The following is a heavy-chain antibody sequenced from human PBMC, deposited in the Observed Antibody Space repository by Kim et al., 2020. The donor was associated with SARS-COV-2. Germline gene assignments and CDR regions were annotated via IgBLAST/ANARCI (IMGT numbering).Heavy chain of an antibody. CDR3: ARDLSLGRPGGFDY. Sequence: GGSLRLSCAASEFTFSRYSMNWVRQAQGKGLEWVSTISRNSDYIYYADSVEGRFTISRDNAKNSLYLQMNSRRADDTAMYYCARDLSLGRPGGFDYWGQGTLVTVSS. J-gene: IGHJ4*02. V-gene: IGHV3-21*01. D-gene: IGHD3-10*01. CDR2: ISRNSDYI. CDR1: EFTFSRYS.